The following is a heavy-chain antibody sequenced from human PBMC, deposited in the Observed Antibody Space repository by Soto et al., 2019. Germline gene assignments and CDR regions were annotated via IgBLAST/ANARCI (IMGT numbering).Heavy chain of an antibody. Sequence: GESLKISCKGSGYSVANHWSAWVRQMPGKGLEWMGIIYPGDSDTRYSPSFQGQVTISADKSISTAYLQWSSLRASDTAMYYCARNAGGGYHFDYWGQGTLVTVSS. CDR2: IYPGDSDT. CDR3: ARNAGGGYHFDY. CDR1: GYSVANHW. V-gene: IGHV5-51*01. D-gene: IGHD1-26*01. J-gene: IGHJ4*02.